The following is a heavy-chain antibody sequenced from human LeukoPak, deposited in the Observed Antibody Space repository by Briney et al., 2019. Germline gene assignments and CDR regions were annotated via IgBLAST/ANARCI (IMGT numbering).Heavy chain of an antibody. V-gene: IGHV4-59*01. CDR3: AREREQQLVHHRWFDP. Sequence: SETLSLTCTVSGCSISSYYWRWIRQPPGKGLEGVGHIYYSGSTNYNPSLKSRVNISLDPSKNQFSLKLSSVTAPDTAVYYCAREREQQLVHHRWFDPWGEGTLVTVSS. CDR2: IYYSGST. D-gene: IGHD6-13*01. CDR1: GCSISSYY. J-gene: IGHJ5*02.